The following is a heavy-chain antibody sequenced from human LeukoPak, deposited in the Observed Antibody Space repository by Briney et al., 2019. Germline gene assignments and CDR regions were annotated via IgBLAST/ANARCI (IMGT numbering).Heavy chain of an antibody. CDR2: IGRGGTA. J-gene: IGHJ4*02. CDR3: TRGAYGDYDY. V-gene: IGHV3-23*01. CDR1: GFTFSSYA. D-gene: IGHD4-17*01. Sequence: PGGSLRLSCAASGFTFSSYAMSWVRQAPGKGLDWVSAIGRGGTAYYADSVKGRFTISRDNSKNTLYLQLNSLTAEDTAVYYCTRGAYGDYDYWGQGTLVTVSS.